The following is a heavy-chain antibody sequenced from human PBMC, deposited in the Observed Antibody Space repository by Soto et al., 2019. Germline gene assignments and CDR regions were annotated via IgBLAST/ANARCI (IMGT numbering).Heavy chain of an antibody. CDR1: GYTFTGYY. CDR3: AKGPVHYYYGMDV. CDR2: INPNSGGT. V-gene: IGHV1-2*02. J-gene: IGHJ6*02. D-gene: IGHD2-2*01. Sequence: GASVKVSFKASGYTFTGYYMHWVRQAPGQGLEWMGWINPNSGGTNYAQKFQGRFTISRDNSKNSLYLQMNSLRTEDTALYYCAKGPVHYYYGMDVWGQGTTVTVSS.